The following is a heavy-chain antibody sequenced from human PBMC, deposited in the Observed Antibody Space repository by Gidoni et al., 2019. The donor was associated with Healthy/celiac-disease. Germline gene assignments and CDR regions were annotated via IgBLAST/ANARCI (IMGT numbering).Heavy chain of an antibody. CDR2: IRSKAYGGTT. CDR1: GFTFGDYA. CDR3: SGSGIDSHYYYYGMDV. V-gene: IGHV3-49*04. Sequence: EVQLVESGGGLVQPGRSLRLSCTASGFTFGDYAMSWVRQAPGKGLEWVGFIRSKAYGGTTEYAASVKGRFTISRDDSKSIAYLQMNSLKTEDTAVYYCSGSGIDSHYYYYGMDVWGQGTTVTVSS. J-gene: IGHJ6*02. D-gene: IGHD3-10*01.